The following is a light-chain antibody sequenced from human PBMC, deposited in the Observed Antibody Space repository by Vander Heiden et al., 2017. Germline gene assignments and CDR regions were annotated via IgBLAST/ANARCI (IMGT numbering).Light chain of an antibody. CDR3: QQYYTNPPT. CDR1: QSVLYTSKNKNC. J-gene: IGKJ4*01. CDR2: WAS. Sequence: DIVMTLTPDSLSVSLGERATINCKSSQSVLYTSKNKNCLAWYQQRPGQPPKLLIYWASTRESGVPDRYSGSGSGTDFTLTISSLQAEDVAIYYCQQYYTNPPTFGGGTKVEIK. V-gene: IGKV4-1*01.